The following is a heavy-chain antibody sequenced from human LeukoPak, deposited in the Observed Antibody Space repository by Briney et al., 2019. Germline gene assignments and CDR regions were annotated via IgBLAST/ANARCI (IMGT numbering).Heavy chain of an antibody. V-gene: IGHV1-69*04. CDR2: IIPILGIA. CDR3: ARDLDTAMYYYGMDV. CDR1: GGTFSSYA. Sequence: SVKVSCKASGGTFSSYAISWVRQAPGQGLEWMGRIIPILGIANYAQKFQGRVTITADKSTSTAYMELSSLRSEDTAVYYCARDLDTAMYYYGMDVWGQGTTVTVSS. J-gene: IGHJ6*02. D-gene: IGHD5-18*01.